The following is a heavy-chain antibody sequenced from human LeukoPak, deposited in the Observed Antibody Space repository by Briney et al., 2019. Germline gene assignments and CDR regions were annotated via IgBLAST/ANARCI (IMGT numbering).Heavy chain of an antibody. CDR2: IYTSGST. CDR3: ARGYYYDSSGYYYTGAFDI. CDR1: GGSISSYY. V-gene: IGHV4-4*07. Sequence: SGTLSLTCTVSGGSISSYYWSWIRQPAGKGLEGIGRIYTSGSTYYNPSLKSRVTMSVGTSKNQFSLKLSSVTAADTAVYYCARGYYYDSSGYYYTGAFDIWGRGTMVTVSS. J-gene: IGHJ3*02. D-gene: IGHD3-22*01.